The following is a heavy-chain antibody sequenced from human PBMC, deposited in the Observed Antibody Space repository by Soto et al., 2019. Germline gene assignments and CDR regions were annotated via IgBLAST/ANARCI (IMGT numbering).Heavy chain of an antibody. Sequence: GGSLRLSCTASGFDFRSYGIHWVRQAPGRGLEWVAAASYDGSETYYADSAKGRFTVSKEISKNTAFLQMNALRHEDTAVYFCVRDSGWPILNFDSWGQGTLVTVSS. J-gene: IGHJ4*02. D-gene: IGHD3-10*01. CDR3: VRDSGWPILNFDS. CDR1: GFDFRSYG. CDR2: ASYDGSET. V-gene: IGHV3-30*03.